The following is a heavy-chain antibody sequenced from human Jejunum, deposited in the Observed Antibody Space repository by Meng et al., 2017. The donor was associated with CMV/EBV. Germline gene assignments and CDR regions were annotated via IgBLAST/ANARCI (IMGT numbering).Heavy chain of an antibody. J-gene: IGHJ5*02. D-gene: IGHD6-13*01. CDR2: ISSGSNFI. V-gene: IGHV3-21*01. CDR1: TFSTSS. Sequence: TFSTSSMHWVRKAPGKGLEWVSSISSGSNFIYYADSMKGRFTISRDNAKNSLYLQMNSLRAEDTAVYYCARGRVRGIASAGAMVSWGQGTLVTVSS. CDR3: ARGRVRGIASAGAMVS.